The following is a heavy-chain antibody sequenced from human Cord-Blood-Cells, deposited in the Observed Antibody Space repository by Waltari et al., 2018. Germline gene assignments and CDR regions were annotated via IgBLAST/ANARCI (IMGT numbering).Heavy chain of an antibody. Sequence: QVQLVESGGGVVQPGRSLRLSCAASGFTFSSYGMHWVRQAPGKGLEWVAVISYDGSNKYYADSVKVRFTISRDNSKNTLYLQMNSLRAEDTAVYYCAKDPFGEADVDYWGQGTLVTVSS. CDR1: GFTFSSYG. CDR3: AKDPFGEADVDY. J-gene: IGHJ4*02. CDR2: ISYDGSNK. D-gene: IGHD3-10*01. V-gene: IGHV3-30*18.